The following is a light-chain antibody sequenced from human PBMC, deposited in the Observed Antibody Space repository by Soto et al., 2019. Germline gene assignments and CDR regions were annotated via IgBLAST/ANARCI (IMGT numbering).Light chain of an antibody. V-gene: IGLV2-8*01. CDR3: SSYAGTHIV. CDR1: SSDVGGYNY. CDR2: DVT. J-gene: IGLJ1*01. Sequence: QSVLTQPPSASGSPGQSVTISCTGTSSDVGGYNYVSWYQQHPGKAPKLLIYDVTARPSGVPDRFSGSKSGNTASLTVSGLQAEDGADYYCSSYAGTHIVFGTGTKVTVL.